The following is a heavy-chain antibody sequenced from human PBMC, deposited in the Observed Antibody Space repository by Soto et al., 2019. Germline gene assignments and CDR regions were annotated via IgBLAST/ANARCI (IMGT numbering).Heavy chain of an antibody. CDR3: ARGEDVLRYFDWLPTLVY. CDR2: IYYSGST. Sequence: PSETLSLTCTVSGGSISSGGYYWSWIRQHPGKGLEWIGYIYYSGSTYYNPSLKSRVTISVDTSKNQFSLKLSSVTAADTAVYYCARGEDVLRYFDWLPTLVYWGQGTLVTVYS. D-gene: IGHD3-9*01. J-gene: IGHJ4*02. V-gene: IGHV4-31*03. CDR1: GGSISSGGYY.